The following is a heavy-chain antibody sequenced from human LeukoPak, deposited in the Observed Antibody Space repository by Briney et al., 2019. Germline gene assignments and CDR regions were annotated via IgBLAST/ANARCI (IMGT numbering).Heavy chain of an antibody. Sequence: GESLQISCKGSGYSFTSYWIGWVRQMPGKGLEWMGIIYPGDSDTRYSPSFQGQVTISADKSISTAYLQWSSLKASDTAIYYCVRRVMTTETFDYWGQGTLVTVSS. V-gene: IGHV5-51*01. CDR1: GYSFTSYW. D-gene: IGHD4-17*01. J-gene: IGHJ4*02. CDR3: VRRVMTTETFDY. CDR2: IYPGDSDT.